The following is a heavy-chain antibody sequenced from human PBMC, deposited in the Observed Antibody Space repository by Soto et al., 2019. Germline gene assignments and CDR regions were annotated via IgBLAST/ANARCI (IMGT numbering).Heavy chain of an antibody. CDR3: ARDSGYSYGYVPYYYYGMDV. J-gene: IGHJ6*02. CDR2: IYYSGST. CDR1: GGSISSSSYY. V-gene: IGHV4-39*07. Sequence: SETLSLTCTVSGGSISSSSYYWGWIRQPPGKGLEWIGSIYYSGSTYYNPSLKSRVTISVDTSKNQFSLKLSSVTAADTAVYYCARDSGYSYGYVPYYYYGMDVWGQGTTVTVSS. D-gene: IGHD5-18*01.